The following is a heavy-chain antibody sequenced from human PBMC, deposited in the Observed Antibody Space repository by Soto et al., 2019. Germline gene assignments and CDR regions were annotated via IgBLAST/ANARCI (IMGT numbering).Heavy chain of an antibody. J-gene: IGHJ4*02. Sequence: SVKVSCKASGGTFSSYAISWVRQAPGQGLEWMGGIIPIFGTANYAQKFQGRVTITADESTSTAYMELSSLRSEDTAVYYCAREAASGSYHGYFDYWGQGTLVT. D-gene: IGHD1-26*01. V-gene: IGHV1-69*13. CDR3: AREAASGSYHGYFDY. CDR1: GGTFSSYA. CDR2: IIPIFGTA.